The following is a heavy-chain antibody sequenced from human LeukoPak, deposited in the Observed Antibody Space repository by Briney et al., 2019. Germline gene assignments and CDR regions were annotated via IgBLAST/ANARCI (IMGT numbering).Heavy chain of an antibody. V-gene: IGHV1-69*02. D-gene: IGHD5-24*01. Sequence: SVKVSCKASGGTFSSYTISWVRQAPGQGLEWVGRIIPILGIANYAQKFRDRVTITADKPTSTAYVELSSLRSEDTAVYYWARVGEDGYNNRNYAFDIWGQGTMATVSS. CDR1: GGTFSSYT. CDR3: ARVGEDGYNNRNYAFDI. J-gene: IGHJ3*02. CDR2: IIPILGIA.